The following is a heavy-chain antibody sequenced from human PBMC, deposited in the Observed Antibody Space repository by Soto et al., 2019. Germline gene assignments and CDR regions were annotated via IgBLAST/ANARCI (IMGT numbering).Heavy chain of an antibody. Sequence: QEQLVQSGAEVKKPGASVKVSCKASGYTFTSYYLHWVRQAPGQGLEWMGIINPSGSSTRYAQKFKGSVARITKTSTSYVDGERSSMSSANTTVYYWVRNTGYDDVWVSHRYSRVNHDYGFDDWGQGTLVTVSS. CDR3: VRNTGYDDVWVSHRYSRVNHDYGFDD. D-gene: IGHD3-16*02. J-gene: IGHJ5*01. V-gene: IGHV1-46*01. CDR2: INPSGSST. CDR1: GYTFTSYY.